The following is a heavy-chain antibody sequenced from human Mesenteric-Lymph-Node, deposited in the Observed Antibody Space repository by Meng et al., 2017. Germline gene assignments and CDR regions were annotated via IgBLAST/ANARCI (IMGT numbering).Heavy chain of an antibody. Sequence: SQTRSLTGAISGDSVSSNSFAWDWIRQSPSRGLEWLGRTYYRSKWYSDYAASVKSRITITADTSNNQFSLQLNSVTLEDTALYYCARGTNYYFDYWGQGTLVTVSS. CDR3: ARGTNYYFDY. J-gene: IGHJ4*02. V-gene: IGHV6-1*01. D-gene: IGHD2-8*01. CDR1: GDSVSSNSFA. CDR2: TYYRSKWYS.